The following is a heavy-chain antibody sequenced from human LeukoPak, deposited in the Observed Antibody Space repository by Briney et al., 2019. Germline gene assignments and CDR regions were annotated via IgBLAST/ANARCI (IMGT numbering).Heavy chain of an antibody. CDR1: GFTFSSYG. CDR3: ARGSLWFGESGMNV. Sequence: GGSLRLSCAASGFTFSSYGMSWVRQAPGKGLEWVSVIYSGGNTYYADSVKGRFTLSRDNSKNTLYLQMNSLRAEDTAVYYCARGSLWFGESGMNVWGKGTTVTISS. D-gene: IGHD3-10*01. CDR2: IYSGGNT. J-gene: IGHJ6*04. V-gene: IGHV3-53*01.